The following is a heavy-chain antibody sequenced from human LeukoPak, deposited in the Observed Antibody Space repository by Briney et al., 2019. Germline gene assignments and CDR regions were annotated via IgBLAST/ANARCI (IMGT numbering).Heavy chain of an antibody. J-gene: IGHJ4*02. D-gene: IGHD1-26*01. Sequence: GGSLRLSCAASGFTFSSYAMSWVRQAPGKGLEWVSVIYNDGSTYYADSVKGRFTISRDNSKNMLYLQMKSLRAEDTAVYYCARSFSSGATAPDYWGQGTLVTVSS. CDR1: GFTFSSYA. CDR3: ARSFSSGATAPDY. V-gene: IGHV3-53*01. CDR2: IYNDGST.